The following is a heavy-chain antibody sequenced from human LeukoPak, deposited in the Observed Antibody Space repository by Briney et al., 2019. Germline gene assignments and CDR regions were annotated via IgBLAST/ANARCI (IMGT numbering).Heavy chain of an antibody. Sequence: SVKVSCKASGYTFTGYYMHWVRQAPGQGLEWMGRINPNSGGTNYAQKFQGRVTMTRDTSISTAYMELNRLKSDDTAVYYCARVTLIYGSGSYYQSPLAYWGQGTLVTVSS. V-gene: IGHV1-2*06. J-gene: IGHJ4*02. CDR2: INPNSGGT. CDR3: ARVTLIYGSGSYYQSPLAY. D-gene: IGHD3-10*01. CDR1: GYTFTGYY.